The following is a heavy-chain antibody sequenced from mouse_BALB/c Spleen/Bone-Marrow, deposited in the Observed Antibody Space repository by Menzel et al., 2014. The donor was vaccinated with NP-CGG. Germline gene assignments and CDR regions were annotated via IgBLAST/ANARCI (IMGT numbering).Heavy chain of an antibody. J-gene: IGHJ1*01. CDR3: ARPRDYYGYFDV. CDR1: GFDLSRYW. Sequence: DVQLQESGGGLVQPGGSLKLSCAASGFDLSRYWMSWVRQAPGKGLEWIGEINADSSTKKYTPSLKDKFIISRDNAKNTLYLQMSKVRYEDTALYYCARPRDYYGYFDVWGAGTTVTVSS. CDR2: INADSSTK. V-gene: IGHV4-1*02. D-gene: IGHD2-4*01.